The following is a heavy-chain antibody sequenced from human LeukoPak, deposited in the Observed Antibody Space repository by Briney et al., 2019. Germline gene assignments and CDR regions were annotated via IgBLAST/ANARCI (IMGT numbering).Heavy chain of an antibody. D-gene: IGHD3-16*01. V-gene: IGHV4-59*12. Sequence: SETLSLTCTVSGGSISSYYWNWIRQPPGKGLEWIGYIHYSGNANYNPSLKGRVTISVDTSKNQFSLKLSSVTAADTAVYYCASERYDYFDYWGQGTLVTVSS. J-gene: IGHJ4*02. CDR1: GGSISSYY. CDR3: ASERYDYFDY. CDR2: IHYSGNA.